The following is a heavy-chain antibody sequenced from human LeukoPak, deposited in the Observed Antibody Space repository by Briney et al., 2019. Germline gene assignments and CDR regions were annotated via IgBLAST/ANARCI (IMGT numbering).Heavy chain of an antibody. CDR1: GYSISSGYY. Sequence: SETLSLTCTVSGYSISSGYYWGWIRQPPGKGLEWIGSIYHSGSTYYNPSLKGRVTISVDTSKNQFSLKLSSVTAADAAVYYCAREDRIVGATSDYWGQGTLVTVSS. J-gene: IGHJ4*02. V-gene: IGHV4-38-2*02. CDR3: AREDRIVGATSDY. D-gene: IGHD1-26*01. CDR2: IYHSGST.